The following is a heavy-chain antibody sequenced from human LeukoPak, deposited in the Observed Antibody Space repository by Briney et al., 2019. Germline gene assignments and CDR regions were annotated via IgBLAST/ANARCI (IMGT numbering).Heavy chain of an antibody. J-gene: IGHJ4*02. V-gene: IGHV3-48*03. CDR2: ISSSGSTI. Sequence: PGGSLRPSCAASGFTFSTYEMNWVRQAPGKGLEWVSYISSSGSTIYYADSVKGRFTISRDNAENSLYLQMNSLRAEDTAIYYCVVITWDYWGQGTLVTVSS. CDR3: VVITWDY. CDR1: GFTFSTYE. D-gene: IGHD3-22*01.